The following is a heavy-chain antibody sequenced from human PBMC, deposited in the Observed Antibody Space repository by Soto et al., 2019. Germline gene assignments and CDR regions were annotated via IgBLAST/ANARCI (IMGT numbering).Heavy chain of an antibody. CDR2: IKSKTDGGTT. J-gene: IGHJ4*02. D-gene: IGHD6-13*01. CDR1: GFTFSNAW. V-gene: IGHV3-15*01. Sequence: PGGSXRLSCSASGFTFSNAWMIWVRQAPGKGLEWVGRIKSKTDGGTTDYAAPVKGRFTISRDDSKNTLYLQMNSLKTEDTAVYYSTTDEKHSSSWYNCYDYWGQGTLVTVSS. CDR3: TTDEKHSSSWYNCYDY.